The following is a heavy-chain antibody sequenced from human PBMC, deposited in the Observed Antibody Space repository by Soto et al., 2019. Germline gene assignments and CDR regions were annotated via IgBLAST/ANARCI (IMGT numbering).Heavy chain of an antibody. CDR3: ARDSGTVGYDDS. J-gene: IGHJ4*02. CDR2: IIPLLDVT. CDR1: VGTFSTYT. D-gene: IGHD3-10*01. Sequence: QVQLVQSGAEVKKPGSSVKVSCKASVGTFSTYTINWVRQAPGQGLEWMGRIIPLLDVTNNAQRFQGRVTITADKSMSTVYMELTSLTSQDTAVYYCARDSGTVGYDDSWGQGTLVTVSS. V-gene: IGHV1-69*08.